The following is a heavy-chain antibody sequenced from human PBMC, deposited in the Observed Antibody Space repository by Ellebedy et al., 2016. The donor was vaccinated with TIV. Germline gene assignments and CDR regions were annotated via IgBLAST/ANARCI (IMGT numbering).Heavy chain of an antibody. CDR1: GFTFSSYG. CDR2: ISGSGGST. D-gene: IGHD2-2*02. Sequence: GESLKISXAASGFTFSSYGMHWVRQAPGKGLEWVSAISGSGGSTYYADSVKGRFTISRDNSKNTLYLQMNSLRAEDTAVYYCAKEGHIVVVPAAIDGWGQGTLVTVSS. CDR3: AKEGHIVVVPAAIDG. V-gene: IGHV3-23*01. J-gene: IGHJ4*02.